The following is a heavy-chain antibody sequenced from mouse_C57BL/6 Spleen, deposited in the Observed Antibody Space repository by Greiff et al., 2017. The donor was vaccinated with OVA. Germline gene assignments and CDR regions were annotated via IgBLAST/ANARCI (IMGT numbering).Heavy chain of an antibody. D-gene: IGHD1-1*01. CDR1: GYSFTSYY. J-gene: IGHJ4*01. V-gene: IGHV1-66*01. Sequence: SGPELVKPGASVKISCKASGYSFTSYYIHWVKQRPGQGLEWIGWIYPGSGNTKYNEKFKGKATLTADTSSSTAYMQLSSLTSEDSAVYYCAKDYGSILYAMDYWGQGTSVTVSS. CDR3: AKDYGSILYAMDY. CDR2: IYPGSGNT.